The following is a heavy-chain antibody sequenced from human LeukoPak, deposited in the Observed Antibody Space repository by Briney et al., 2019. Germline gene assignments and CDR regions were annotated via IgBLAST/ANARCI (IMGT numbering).Heavy chain of an antibody. V-gene: IGHV3-23*01. CDR1: GFTFSSYA. CDR2: ITGSGGST. J-gene: IGHJ4*02. Sequence: GGSLRLSCAASGFTFSSYAMSWVRQAPGKGLEWVSVITGSGGSTYYADSVKGRFTISRDNSKNTLYLQMNSLRAEDTAIYYCAKDRANNWHNFFDYWGQGTLVTVPS. CDR3: AKDRANNWHNFFDY. D-gene: IGHD1-1*01.